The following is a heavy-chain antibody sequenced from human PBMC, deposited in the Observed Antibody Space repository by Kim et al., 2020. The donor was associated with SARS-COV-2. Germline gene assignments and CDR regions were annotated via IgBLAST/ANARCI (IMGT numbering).Heavy chain of an antibody. Sequence: SVKVSCKASGGTFSSYAISWVRQAPGQGLEWMGGIIPIFGTANYAQKFQGRVTITADESTSTAYMELSSLRSEDTAVYYCARSRYSSSGWVHFDYWGQGTLVTVSS. CDR2: IIPIFGTA. CDR3: ARSRYSSSGWVHFDY. D-gene: IGHD6-19*01. V-gene: IGHV1-69*13. J-gene: IGHJ4*02. CDR1: GGTFSSYA.